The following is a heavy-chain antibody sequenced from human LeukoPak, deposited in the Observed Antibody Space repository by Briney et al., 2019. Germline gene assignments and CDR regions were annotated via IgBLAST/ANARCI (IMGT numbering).Heavy chain of an antibody. D-gene: IGHD4/OR15-4a*01. V-gene: IGHV3-7*01. CDR2: IEDDGSEK. J-gene: IGHJ1*01. CDR1: GFIFRNYW. CDR3: ARDISRGANYLDC. Sequence: GESLRLSCTASGFIFRNYWMSWVRQAPGKGLEWVANIEDDGSEKNYVDSVKGRFTISRDNGKNSLYLQVNNLRAEDTAVYYCARDISRGANYLDCWGQGALVSVYS.